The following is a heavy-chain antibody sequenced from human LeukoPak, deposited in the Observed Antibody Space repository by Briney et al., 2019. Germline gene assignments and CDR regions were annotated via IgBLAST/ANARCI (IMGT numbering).Heavy chain of an antibody. J-gene: IGHJ4*02. CDR2: ISGSGGST. CDR3: AKEGGDTWTNFYFHY. CDR1: GFTFSTYT. D-gene: IGHD1-20*01. Sequence: PGGSLRLSCAASGFTFSTYTMSWVRQAPGGGGQAGAPTISGSGGSTYYADSVKGRFSISRDNSENTLYLQMNNLRAEDTAVYYCAKEGGDTWTNFYFHYWGQGTLVTVSS. V-gene: IGHV3-23*01.